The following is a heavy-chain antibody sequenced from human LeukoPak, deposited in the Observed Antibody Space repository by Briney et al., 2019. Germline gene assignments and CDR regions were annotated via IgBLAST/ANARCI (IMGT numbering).Heavy chain of an antibody. J-gene: IGHJ4*02. V-gene: IGHV3-66*01. CDR1: GFTVSSNY. D-gene: IGHD6-13*01. Sequence: GGSLRLSCAASGFTVSSNYMSWVRQAPGKGLEWVSVIYSGGSTYYADSVKGRFTISRDNSKNTLYLQMSSLRAEDTAVYYCARDRYSSSWYGGFDYWGQGTLVTVSS. CDR2: IYSGGST. CDR3: ARDRYSSSWYGGFDY.